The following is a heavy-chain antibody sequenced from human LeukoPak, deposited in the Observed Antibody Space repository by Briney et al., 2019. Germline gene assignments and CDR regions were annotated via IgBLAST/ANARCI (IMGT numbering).Heavy chain of an antibody. J-gene: IGHJ4*02. CDR3: AKLSGYVDY. Sequence: PGGSLRLSCAASGFTFSSYATSWVRQAPGKGLEWVSAISGSGGSTYYADSMKGRFTISRDNSKNTLYLQMNSLRAEDTAVYFCAKLSGYVDYWGQGTLVTVSS. CDR2: ISGSGGST. D-gene: IGHD3-22*01. CDR1: GFTFSSYA. V-gene: IGHV3-23*01.